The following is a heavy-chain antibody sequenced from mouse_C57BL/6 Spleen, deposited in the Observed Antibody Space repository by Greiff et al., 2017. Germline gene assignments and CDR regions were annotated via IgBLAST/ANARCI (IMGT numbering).Heavy chain of an antibody. J-gene: IGHJ2*01. D-gene: IGHD2-3*01. CDR2: INPSNGGT. CDR1: GYTFTSYW. Sequence: VQLQQPGTELVKPGASVKLSCKASGYTFTSYWMHWVKQRPGQGLEWIGNINPSNGGTNYNEKFKSKATLTVDESSSTAYMQLSSLTSEDSAVYYCARSDGYYVGEFDYWGQGTTLTVSS. V-gene: IGHV1-53*01. CDR3: ARSDGYYVGEFDY.